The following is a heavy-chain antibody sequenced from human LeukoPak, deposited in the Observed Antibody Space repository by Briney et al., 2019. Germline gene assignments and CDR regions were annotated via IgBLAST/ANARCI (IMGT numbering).Heavy chain of an antibody. Sequence: SETLSLTCAVYGGSFSGYYWSWIRQPPGKGLEWIGEINHSGSTNYNPSLKSRVTISVDTSKNQFSLKLSSVTAADTAVYYCARHSRYARYFDWLLPQYYVDYWGQGTLVTVSS. D-gene: IGHD3-9*01. J-gene: IGHJ4*02. V-gene: IGHV4-34*01. CDR1: GGSFSGYY. CDR2: INHSGST. CDR3: ARHSRYARYFDWLLPQYYVDY.